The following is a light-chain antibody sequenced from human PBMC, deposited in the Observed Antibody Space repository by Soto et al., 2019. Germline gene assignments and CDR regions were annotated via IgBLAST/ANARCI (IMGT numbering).Light chain of an antibody. CDR3: PQYKEWPLT. CDR1: QSVSNN. CDR2: HAS. V-gene: IGKV3-15*01. J-gene: IGKJ4*01. Sequence: EIVMTQSPATLSVSPGERATLSCRASQSVSNNLAWYQQKPGQAPRLLIYHASTWATGIPARFSGSWSGTELTLTISNVQSEDFAVLSCPQYKEWPLTFGGGTKVEIK.